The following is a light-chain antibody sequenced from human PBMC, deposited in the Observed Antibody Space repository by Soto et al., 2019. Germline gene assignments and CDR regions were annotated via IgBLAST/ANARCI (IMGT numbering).Light chain of an antibody. Sequence: EIVLTQSPGTLSLSPGERATLSCGASQSVSSNYIAWYQQKPGLAPRLLIYDASNRATGIPDRFSGSGSGTDFTLTISRLEPEDSAVYYCQQYGSSRTFGQGTKVDI. J-gene: IGKJ1*01. CDR3: QQYGSSRT. V-gene: IGKV3D-20*01. CDR2: DAS. CDR1: QSVSSNY.